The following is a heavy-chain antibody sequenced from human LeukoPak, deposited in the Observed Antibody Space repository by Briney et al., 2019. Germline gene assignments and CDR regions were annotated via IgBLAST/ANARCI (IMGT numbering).Heavy chain of an antibody. CDR3: ARDPYSGNYGAYYYYCMDV. CDR1: EFSVGSNY. Sequence: GGSLRLSCAASEFSVGSNYMTWVRQAPGKGLEWVSLIYSGGSTYYADSVKGRFTISRDNAKNSLYLQMDSLRVEDTAVYYCARDPYSGNYGAYYYYCMDVWGKGTTVTISS. CDR2: IYSGGST. V-gene: IGHV3-66*01. D-gene: IGHD1-26*01. J-gene: IGHJ6*03.